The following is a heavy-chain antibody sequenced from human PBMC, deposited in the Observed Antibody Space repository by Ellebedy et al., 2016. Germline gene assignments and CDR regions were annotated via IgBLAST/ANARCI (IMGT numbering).Heavy chain of an antibody. J-gene: IGHJ3*01. Sequence: GGSLRLXXTASGFTFTSYAMNWVRLAPGKGLEWISSITASSFDIKHADSVRGRFITSRDNAKDSLYLQLNNLRAEDTGKYYCARAGHSAGARTGFDVWGPGTTVIVSS. CDR1: GFTFTSYA. CDR2: ITASSFDI. V-gene: IGHV3-21*01. D-gene: IGHD1-26*01. CDR3: ARAGHSAGARTGFDV.